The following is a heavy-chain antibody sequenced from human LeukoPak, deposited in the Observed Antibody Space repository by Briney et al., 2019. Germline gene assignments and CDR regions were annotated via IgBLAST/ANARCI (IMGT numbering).Heavy chain of an antibody. V-gene: IGHV1-69*05. CDR3: AREGTGAVAGTYYFDY. D-gene: IGHD6-19*01. J-gene: IGHJ4*02. Sequence: ASVTVSCKASGGTFSSYAISWVRQAPGQGLEWMGGIIPIFGTANYAQKFQGRVTITTDESTSTAYMELSSLRSEDTAVYYCAREGTGAVAGTYYFDYWGQGTLVTVSS. CDR2: IIPIFGTA. CDR1: GGTFSSYA.